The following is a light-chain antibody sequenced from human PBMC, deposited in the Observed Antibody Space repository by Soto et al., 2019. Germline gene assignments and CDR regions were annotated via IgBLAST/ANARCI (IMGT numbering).Light chain of an antibody. CDR2: EVS. CDR1: SSDFGGYNY. V-gene: IGLV2-14*01. Sequence: QSVLTQPRSVSGSPGQSVTISCTGTSSDFGGYNYVSWYQHHPGKAPKLMIYEVSNRPSGVSNRFSGSKSGNTASLTISGLQAEDEADYYCNSYASSGTLVFGTGTKLTVL. CDR3: NSYASSGTLV. J-gene: IGLJ1*01.